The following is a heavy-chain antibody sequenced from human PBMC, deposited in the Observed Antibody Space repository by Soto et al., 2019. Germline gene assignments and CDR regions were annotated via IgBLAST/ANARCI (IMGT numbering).Heavy chain of an antibody. CDR2: LNDSGGT. CDR1: GGSFSGYY. CDR3: ARGRGGVQH. V-gene: IGHV4-34*01. J-gene: IGHJ1*01. D-gene: IGHD3-10*01. Sequence: QVQLQQWGAGLLRPSETLSLTCAVYGGSFSGYYWRWIRQPPGKGLEWIGELNDSGGTNYNASLKRRVRISADTSKNQFSLKLTFVPAADTAVYYCARGRGGVQHWGEGTLLTVSS.